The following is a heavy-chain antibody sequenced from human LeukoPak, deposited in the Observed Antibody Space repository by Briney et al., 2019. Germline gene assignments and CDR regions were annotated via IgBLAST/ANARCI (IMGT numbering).Heavy chain of an antibody. Sequence: SVKVSCKASGYTFTGYYIHWVRQAPGQGLEWMGGIIPIFGTANYAQKFQGRVTITADKSTSTAYMELSSLRSEDTAVYYCARVQHYYDSSGYYPPDYWGQGTLVTVSS. V-gene: IGHV1-69*06. CDR3: ARVQHYYDSSGYYPPDY. CDR1: GYTFTGYY. J-gene: IGHJ4*02. CDR2: IIPIFGTA. D-gene: IGHD3-22*01.